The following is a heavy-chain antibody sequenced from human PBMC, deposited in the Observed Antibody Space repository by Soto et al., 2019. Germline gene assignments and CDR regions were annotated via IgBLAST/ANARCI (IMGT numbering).Heavy chain of an antibody. J-gene: IGHJ3*02. V-gene: IGHV3-74*01. Sequence: GGSLRLSCAASGFNLSSYWMHWVRQAPGKGLVWVSRINRDGSSTSYADSVKGRFTISRDNAKNTLYLQMNSLRAEDTAVYYCARAPIYYGDYWDAFDIWGQGTMVTVSS. CDR1: GFNLSSYW. D-gene: IGHD4-17*01. CDR3: ARAPIYYGDYWDAFDI. CDR2: INRDGSST.